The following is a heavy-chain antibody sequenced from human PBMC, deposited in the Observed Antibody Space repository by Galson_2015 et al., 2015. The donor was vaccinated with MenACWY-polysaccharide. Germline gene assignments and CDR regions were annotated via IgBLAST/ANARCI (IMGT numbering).Heavy chain of an antibody. V-gene: IGHV3-23*01. J-gene: IGHJ2*01. D-gene: IGHD5-24*01. CDR2: ISDGGDRT. CDR3: VKGKWGDSRD. CDR1: GFTISNFA. Sequence: SLRLSCAASGFTISNFAMSWVRQAPGKGLEWVSDISDGGDRTYYTDSVKGRFTISRDNSKNTVYLQMNFLRAEDTAIYYCVKGKWGDSRDWGLG.